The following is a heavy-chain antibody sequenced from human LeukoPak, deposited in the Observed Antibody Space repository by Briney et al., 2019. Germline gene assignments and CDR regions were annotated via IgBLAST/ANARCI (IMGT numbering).Heavy chain of an antibody. CDR1: GFTFSNYA. CDR2: ISGSGGSI. J-gene: IGHJ4*02. D-gene: IGHD3-3*01. V-gene: IGHV3-23*01. Sequence: GGSLRLSCAAPGFTFSNYAMSWVRQAPGKGLEWVSTISGSGGSIYYADSVKGRFTISRDSSKNTLYLQMNSLRAEDTAVYYCAKERTSGYYFFDYWGQGTLVTVSS. CDR3: AKERTSGYYFFDY.